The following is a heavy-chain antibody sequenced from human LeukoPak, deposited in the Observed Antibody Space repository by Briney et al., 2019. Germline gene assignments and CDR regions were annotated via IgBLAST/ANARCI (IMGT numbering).Heavy chain of an antibody. D-gene: IGHD6-13*01. CDR3: ASASSHRIAAGGDY. CDR2: IYIDGSSR. J-gene: IGHJ4*02. CDR1: GFTFSNYW. V-gene: IGHV3-74*01. Sequence: PGGSLRLSCAASGFTFSNYWMHWVRQAPGKGLVWVSRIYIDGSSRSYAASVKGRFTISRDNGKNTLYLQMNSLRAEDTAVYYCASASSHRIAAGGDYWGQGTLVTVSS.